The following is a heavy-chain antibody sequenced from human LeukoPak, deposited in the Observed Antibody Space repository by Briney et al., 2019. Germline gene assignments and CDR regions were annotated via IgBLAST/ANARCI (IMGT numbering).Heavy chain of an antibody. CDR1: GYTFTGYY. CDR2: INPNSGGT. V-gene: IGHV1-2*02. Sequence: GASVKVSCKASGYTFTGYYMHWVRQAPGQGLEWMGWINPNSGGTNYAQKFQGRVTMTRDTSISTAYMELSRLRSDDTAVYYYARDSLVSYYYYGMDVWGQGTTVTVSS. CDR3: ARDSLVSYYYYGMDV. J-gene: IGHJ6*02. D-gene: IGHD2-15*01.